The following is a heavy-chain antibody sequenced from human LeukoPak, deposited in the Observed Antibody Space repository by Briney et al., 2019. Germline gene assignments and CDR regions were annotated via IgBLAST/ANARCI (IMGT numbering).Heavy chain of an antibody. CDR2: ISGSGGST. J-gene: IGHJ4*02. CDR1: RFTFSSYA. Sequence: PGGSLRLSCAASRFTFSSYAMSWVRQAPGKGLEWVSAISGSGGSTYYADSVKGRFTISRDNSKNTLYLQMNSLRAEDTAVYYCAKASYSSSYYFDYWGQGTLVTVSS. CDR3: AKASYSSSYYFDY. V-gene: IGHV3-23*01. D-gene: IGHD6-6*01.